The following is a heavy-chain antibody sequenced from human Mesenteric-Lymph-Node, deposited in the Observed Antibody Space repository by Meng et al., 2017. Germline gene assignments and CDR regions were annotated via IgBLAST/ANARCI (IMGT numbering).Heavy chain of an antibody. CDR1: GVTSSGCGDY. D-gene: IGHD2-15*01. CDR2: IHYCGSN. CDR3: ARVGYCSGGSCSFRYFDY. J-gene: IGHJ4*02. V-gene: IGHV4-30-4*01. Sequence: QVKGQLSGQGLVKPSPALVIPCHVLGVTSSGCGDYWSRSRQPPGKVLEWIGNIHYCGSNNYNPSLKCQVTISVDTSKIPFSLKLSSVTAADTAVHYCARVGYCSGGSCSFRYFDYWGQGILVTVSS.